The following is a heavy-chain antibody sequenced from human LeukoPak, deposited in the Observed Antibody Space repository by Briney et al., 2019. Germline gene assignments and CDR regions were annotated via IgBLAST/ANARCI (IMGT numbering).Heavy chain of an antibody. V-gene: IGHV3-15*01. CDR3: TTAIIRGLNAFDI. J-gene: IGHJ3*02. D-gene: IGHD3-10*01. Sequence: GGSLRLSCEASGLGVSSNHMSWVRQAPGKGLEWVGRIKSKTDGGTTDYAAPVKGRFTISREDSKNTLYLQMNSLKTEDTAVYYCTTAIIRGLNAFDIWGQGTMVTVSS. CDR2: IKSKTDGGTT. CDR1: GLGVSSNH.